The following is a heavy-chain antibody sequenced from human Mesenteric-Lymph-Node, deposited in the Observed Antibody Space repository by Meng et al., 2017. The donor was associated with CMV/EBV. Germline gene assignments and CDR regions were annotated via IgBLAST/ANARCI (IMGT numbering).Heavy chain of an antibody. J-gene: IGHJ4*02. V-gene: IGHV4-34*01. CDR3: ARGWSGYNDY. CDR2: INHSGST. Sequence: GSLRLSCAASGFTFTDFAMDWVRQAPGKGLEWIGEINHSGSTNYNPSLKSRVTVDTSQNQFSLRLSSVTAANTAVYYCARGWSGYNDYWDQGTLVTVSS. D-gene: IGHD3-3*01. CDR1: GFTFTDFA.